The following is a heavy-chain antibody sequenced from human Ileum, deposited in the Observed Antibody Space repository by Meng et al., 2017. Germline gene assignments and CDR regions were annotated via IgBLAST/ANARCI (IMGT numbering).Heavy chain of an antibody. D-gene: IGHD3-22*01. CDR3: ATRYHDSSPFDP. CDR1: SGSFNDNNYY. Sequence: QLRLQESGPGLVKPSETLSLTCSVSSGSFNDNNYYWVWIRRPPGKGLEWIGSIYYGGSTYYNPSLKSRVTISVDTSTNQFSLKLISVTAADTAVYYCATRYHDSSPFDPWGQGTLVTVSS. J-gene: IGHJ5*02. CDR2: IYYGGST. V-gene: IGHV4-39*01.